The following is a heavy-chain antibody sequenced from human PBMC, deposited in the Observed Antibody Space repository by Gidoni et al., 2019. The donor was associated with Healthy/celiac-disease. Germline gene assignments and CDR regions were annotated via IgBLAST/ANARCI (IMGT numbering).Heavy chain of an antibody. CDR2: IYYSGST. CDR3: ARGRAARPRWFDP. CDR1: GGSVSSGSYY. V-gene: IGHV4-61*01. Sequence: QVQLQESGPGLVKPSETLSLTCTVSGGSVSSGSYYWSWIRQPPGKGLEWIGYIYYSGSTNYNPSLKSRVTISVDTSKNQFSLKLSSVTAADTAVYYCARGRAARPRWFDPWGQGTLVTVSS. D-gene: IGHD6-6*01. J-gene: IGHJ5*02.